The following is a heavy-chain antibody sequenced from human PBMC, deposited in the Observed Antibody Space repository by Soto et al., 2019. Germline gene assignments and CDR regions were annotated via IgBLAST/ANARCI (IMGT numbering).Heavy chain of an antibody. Sequence: GGSLRLSCTASGFTFGDYAMSWFRQAPGKGLEWVGFIRSKAYGGTTEYAASVKGRFTISRDDSKSIAYLQMNSLKTEDTAVYYCTRSENSHSSSWHSPQNWFDPWGQGTLVTVSS. CDR3: TRSENSHSSSWHSPQNWFDP. J-gene: IGHJ5*02. V-gene: IGHV3-49*03. CDR1: GFTFGDYA. CDR2: IRSKAYGGTT. D-gene: IGHD6-13*01.